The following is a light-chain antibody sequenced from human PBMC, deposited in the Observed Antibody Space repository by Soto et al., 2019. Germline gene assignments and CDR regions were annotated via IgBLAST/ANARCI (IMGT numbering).Light chain of an antibody. Sequence: EIVLTQSPATLSVSPGERATLSCRASQSVSSNLAWYQQKPGQAPRLLIYGASSRAPGIPARFSGSGSGTEFTLTISSLQSEDFAVYYCQHYNNLPLTCGGGAKVEIK. CDR2: GAS. V-gene: IGKV3-15*01. CDR1: QSVSSN. J-gene: IGKJ4*01. CDR3: QHYNNLPLT.